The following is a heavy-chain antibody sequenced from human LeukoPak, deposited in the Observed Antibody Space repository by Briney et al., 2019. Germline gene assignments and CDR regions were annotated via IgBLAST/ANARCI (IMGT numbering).Heavy chain of an antibody. D-gene: IGHD2-21*01. CDR1: GYNFIGYY. V-gene: IGHV1-2*02. CDR2: INPNSGGT. J-gene: IGHJ3*02. CDR3: ARGAYCGGDCYLGAFDI. Sequence: ASVKVSCKACGYNFIGYYMHWVRQAPGQGLEWMGWINPNSGGTNYAQRFQGRVTMTRDTSISTAYMELSRLRSDDTAVYYCARGAYCGGDCYLGAFDIWGQGTMVTVS.